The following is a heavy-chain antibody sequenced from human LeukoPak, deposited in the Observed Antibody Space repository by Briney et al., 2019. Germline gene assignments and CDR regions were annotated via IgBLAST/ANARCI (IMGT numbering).Heavy chain of an antibody. Sequence: ASVKGSCEASVYTFTGYYMHWVRQAPGQGLEWRGGINPNSGGTNYAQKFQGRVTMTRDTSISTAYMELSRLRSADTAVYYCARDPSRGWAPGVFDISGQGTMVTVSS. CDR3: ARDPSRGWAPGVFDI. J-gene: IGHJ3*02. CDR2: INPNSGGT. CDR1: VYTFTGYY. V-gene: IGHV1-2*02. D-gene: IGHD6-19*01.